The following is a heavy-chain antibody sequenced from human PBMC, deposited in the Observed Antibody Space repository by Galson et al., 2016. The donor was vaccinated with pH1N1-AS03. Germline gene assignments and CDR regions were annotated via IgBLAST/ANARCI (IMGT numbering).Heavy chain of an antibody. V-gene: IGHV1-46*01. D-gene: IGHD4-17*01. J-gene: IGHJ4*02. CDR1: GYTLTRYY. Sequence: SVKVSCKASGYTLTRYYMHWVRQAPGQGREWMGIIDPSGGPPTYAPKFQSRITITTDTSTSTVYMELVRLRSEDTAVYFCSREDRRYGYYPIDYWGQGTLVTVSS. CDR3: SREDRRYGYYPIDY. CDR2: IDPSGGPP.